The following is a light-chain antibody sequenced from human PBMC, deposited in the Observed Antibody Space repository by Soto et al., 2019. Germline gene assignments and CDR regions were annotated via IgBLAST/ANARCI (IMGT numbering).Light chain of an antibody. CDR1: QSVSSY. Sequence: EIVLTQSPATLSLSPGERATLSCRASQSVSSYLAWYQQTPGQAPRLLIYDASNRATGIPARFSGSGSGTDFTLAISSLEPEDFAVYYCQQRCNWPPLTCGGGTKVEIK. J-gene: IGKJ4*01. V-gene: IGKV3-11*01. CDR2: DAS. CDR3: QQRCNWPPLT.